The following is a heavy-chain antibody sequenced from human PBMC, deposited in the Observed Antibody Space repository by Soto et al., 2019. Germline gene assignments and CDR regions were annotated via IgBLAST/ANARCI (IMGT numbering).Heavy chain of an antibody. V-gene: IGHV3-30-3*01. D-gene: IGHD5-18*01. CDR2: ISYDGSNK. Sequence: PGGSQRLSCASSDFAVSGYDMHWVRQAPSKGLEWVAVISYDGSNKYYADSVKGRFTVSRDNSKNTLYLQMSSLGPEDTAVYYCARDFEDTANVRDFYYYGLDDWGQGTTVTVSS. CDR1: DFAVSGYD. J-gene: IGHJ6*02. CDR3: ARDFEDTANVRDFYYYGLDD.